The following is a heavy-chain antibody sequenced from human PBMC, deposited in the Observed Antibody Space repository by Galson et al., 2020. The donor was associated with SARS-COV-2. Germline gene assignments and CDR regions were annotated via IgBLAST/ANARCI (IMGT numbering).Heavy chain of an antibody. D-gene: IGHD4-17*01. CDR2: IYYSGGT. V-gene: IGHV4-59*01. J-gene: IGHJ6*02. CDR3: ARVMTTVTMYTNDHYYGMDV. CDR1: GGSISRYY. Sequence: SETLSLTCTVSGGSISRYYWSWIRQPPGKGLEWIGYIYYSGGTNYNPSLKSRVTISVDTSKYQFSLKLSSVTAADTGVYYCARVMTTVTMYTNDHYYGMDVWGQGTTVTVSS.